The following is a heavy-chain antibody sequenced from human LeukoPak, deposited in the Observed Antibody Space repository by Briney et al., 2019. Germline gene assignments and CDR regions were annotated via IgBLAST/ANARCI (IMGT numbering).Heavy chain of an antibody. CDR1: GFTFSSYS. J-gene: IGHJ4*02. V-gene: IGHV3-21*01. D-gene: IGHD6-13*01. Sequence: GGSLRLSCAASGFTFSSYSMNWVRQAPGKGLEWVSSISSSSSYIYYADSVKGRFTISRDNAKNSLYLQMNSLRAEDTAVYYCARTPFRQQLVLDYWGQGTLVTVSS. CDR3: ARTPFRQQLVLDY. CDR2: ISSSSSYI.